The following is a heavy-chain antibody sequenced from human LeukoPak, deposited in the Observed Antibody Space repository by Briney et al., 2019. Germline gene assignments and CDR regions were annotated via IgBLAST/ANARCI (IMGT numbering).Heavy chain of an antibody. V-gene: IGHV4-38-2*01. D-gene: IGHD5-12*01. CDR2: IFYSGRA. J-gene: IGHJ4*02. CDR3: ARDRGGRPGYAAGDFDF. CDR1: SYSISSGYY. Sequence: SETLSLTCAVSSYSISSGYYWDWIRQPPGKGLEWIGTIFYSGRAYYNPSLKSRVTMSVDTSKNHFSLKLTSVTAAALAVYFCARDRGGRPGYAAGDFDFWGQGTLVTVSS.